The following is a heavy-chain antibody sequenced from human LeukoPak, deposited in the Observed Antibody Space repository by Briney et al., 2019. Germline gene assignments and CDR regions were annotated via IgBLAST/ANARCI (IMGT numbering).Heavy chain of an antibody. CDR2: IYYGGST. V-gene: IGHV4-31*03. CDR3: ARESGVTHYYYGMDV. CDR1: GGSISSGGYY. Sequence: SQTLSLTCTVSGGSISSGGYYWSWIRQHPGTGLEWIGYIYYGGSTYYNPSLKSRVTISVDTSKNQFSLKLSSVTAADTAVYYCARESGVTHYYYGMDVWGKGTTVTVSS. D-gene: IGHD2-21*02. J-gene: IGHJ6*04.